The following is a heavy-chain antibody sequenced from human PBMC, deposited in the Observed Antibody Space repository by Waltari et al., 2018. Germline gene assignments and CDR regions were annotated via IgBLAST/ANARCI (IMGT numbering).Heavy chain of an antibody. D-gene: IGHD3-22*01. CDR1: VGTFSSYA. Sequence: VQLVQSGAEVKKPGSSVKVSCKASVGTFSSYAISRVRQAPGQGLELMAMFTPICGTASYAQTFQGRVTITVDKSTSTAYMELSSLRSEDPAVYYCASPSSGYSPYDYWGQGTLVTVSS. CDR3: ASPSSGYSPYDY. CDR2: FTPICGTA. V-gene: IGHV1-69*08. J-gene: IGHJ4*02.